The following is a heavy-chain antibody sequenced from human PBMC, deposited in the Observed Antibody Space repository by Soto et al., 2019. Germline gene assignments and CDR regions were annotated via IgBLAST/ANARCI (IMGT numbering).Heavy chain of an antibody. Sequence: PSETLSLTCAVYGGSFSGYYWSWIRQPPGKGLEWIGEINHSGSTNYNPSLKSRVTISVDTSKNQFSLKLSSVTAADTAVYYCARDGYSGYDRRGYSYGPFDYWGQGTLVTVSS. CDR2: INHSGST. CDR1: GGSFSGYY. CDR3: ARDGYSGYDRRGYSYGPFDY. V-gene: IGHV4-34*01. J-gene: IGHJ4*02. D-gene: IGHD5-12*01.